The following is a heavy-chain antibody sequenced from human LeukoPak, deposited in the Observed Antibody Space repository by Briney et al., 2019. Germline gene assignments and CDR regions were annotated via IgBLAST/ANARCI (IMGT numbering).Heavy chain of an antibody. CDR1: GGSISSSSYY. Sequence: PSETLSLTCTVSGGSISSSSYYWGWIRQPPGKGLEWIGRIYYSGSTYYNPSLKSRVTISVDTSKNQFSLKLSSVTAADTAVYYCARLSLREGWSADYWGQGTLVTVSS. CDR2: IYYSGST. D-gene: IGHD6-19*01. CDR3: ARLSLREGWSADY. J-gene: IGHJ4*02. V-gene: IGHV4-39*01.